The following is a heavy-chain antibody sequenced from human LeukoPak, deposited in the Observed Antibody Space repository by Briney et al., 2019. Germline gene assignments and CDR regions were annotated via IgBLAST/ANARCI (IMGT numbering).Heavy chain of an antibody. J-gene: IGHJ5*02. CDR3: AKAQRLLPTNNWFDP. V-gene: IGHV3-23*01. Sequence: PGGSLRLSCAASGFTFSSYAMSWVRQAPGKGLEWVSAISGSGGNTYYADSVKGRFTISRDNSKNTLYLQMNSLRAEDTAVYYCAKAQRLLPTNNWFDPWGQGTLVTVSS. D-gene: IGHD2-15*01. CDR2: ISGSGGNT. CDR1: GFTFSSYA.